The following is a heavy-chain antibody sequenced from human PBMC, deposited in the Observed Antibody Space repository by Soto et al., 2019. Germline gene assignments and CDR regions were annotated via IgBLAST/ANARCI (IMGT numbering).Heavy chain of an antibody. CDR3: ARAMGYGILTGLFLDY. Sequence: EVQVVESGGGVVRPGGSLRLSCAASGFTFDDYGMSWVRQAPGKGLEWVSGINWNGGSKGYADSVKGRFTISRDNAKNSLYMQMNSLIAEDTAWYYCARAMGYGILTGLFLDYWGQGTLVTVSS. V-gene: IGHV3-20*04. CDR2: INWNGGSK. D-gene: IGHD3-9*01. CDR1: GFTFDDYG. J-gene: IGHJ4*02.